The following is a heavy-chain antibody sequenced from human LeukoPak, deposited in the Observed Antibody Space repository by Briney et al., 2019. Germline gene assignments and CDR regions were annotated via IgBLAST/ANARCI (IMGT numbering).Heavy chain of an antibody. Sequence: SETLSLTCAVYGGSFSGYYWSWIRQPPGKGLEWIGEINHSGSTNYNPSLKSRVTISVDTSKNQFSLKLSSVTAADTAVYHCARHGHHGDYDYWGQGTLVTVSS. CDR1: GGSFSGYY. V-gene: IGHV4-34*01. CDR3: ARHGHHGDYDY. CDR2: INHSGST. J-gene: IGHJ4*02. D-gene: IGHD4-17*01.